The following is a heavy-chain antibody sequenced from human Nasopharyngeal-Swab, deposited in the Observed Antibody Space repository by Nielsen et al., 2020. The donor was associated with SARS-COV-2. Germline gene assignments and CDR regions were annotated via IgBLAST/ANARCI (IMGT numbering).Heavy chain of an antibody. J-gene: IGHJ4*02. CDR1: GFTFSSYA. CDR2: ISGSGGST. D-gene: IGHD5-18*01. Sequence: AGSLTLTCAASGFTFSSYAMSWVRQAPGKGLEWVSAISGSGGSTYYADSVKGRFTISRDNSKNTLYLHMNSLRAEDTAVYYCAKDPRNTAMVNYFDYWGQGTLVTVSS. CDR3: AKDPRNTAMVNYFDY. V-gene: IGHV3-23*01.